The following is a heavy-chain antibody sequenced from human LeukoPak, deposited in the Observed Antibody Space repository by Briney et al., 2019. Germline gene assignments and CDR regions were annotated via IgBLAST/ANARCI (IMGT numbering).Heavy chain of an antibody. D-gene: IGHD3/OR15-3a*01. CDR3: VTGDWTT. CDR1: GFTFSSYA. CDR2: ISGSGGYT. J-gene: IGHJ4*02. Sequence: GGSLRLSCAASGFTFSSYAMSWVRQAPGEELEWVSAISGSGGYTYYAGSVKGRFTISRDNSKNTLYLQMNSLRAEDTAVYYCVTGDWTTWGLGTLVTVSS. V-gene: IGHV3-23*01.